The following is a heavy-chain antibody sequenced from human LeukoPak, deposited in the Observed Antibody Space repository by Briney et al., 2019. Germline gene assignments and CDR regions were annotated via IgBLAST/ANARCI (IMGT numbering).Heavy chain of an antibody. J-gene: IGHJ3*02. V-gene: IGHV1-8*01. Sequence: GASVKVSCKASGYTFTSYDINWVRQATGQGLEWMGWMNPNSGNTGYAQKFQGRVTMTRNTSISTAYMELGSLRSEDTAVYYCARAMVRGETAFDIWGQGTMVTVSS. D-gene: IGHD3-10*01. CDR2: MNPNSGNT. CDR3: ARAMVRGETAFDI. CDR1: GYTFTSYD.